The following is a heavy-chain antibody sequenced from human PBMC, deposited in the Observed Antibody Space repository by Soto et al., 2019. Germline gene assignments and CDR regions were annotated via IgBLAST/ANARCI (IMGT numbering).Heavy chain of an antibody. J-gene: IGHJ5*02. CDR1: GGTFSSYA. D-gene: IGHD5-12*01. CDR3: ASWGVGYIGARREGSSENGFAP. CDR2: IIPIFGTA. Sequence: SVKVSCKASGGTFSSYAISWVRQAPGQGLEWMGGIIPIFGTANYAQKFQGRVTITADESTSTAYMELSSLRSEDTAEYYCASWGVGYIGARREGSSENGFAPGGREPLV. V-gene: IGHV1-69*13.